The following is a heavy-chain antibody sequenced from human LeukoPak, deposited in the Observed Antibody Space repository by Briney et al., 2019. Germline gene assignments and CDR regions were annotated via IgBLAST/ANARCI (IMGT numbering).Heavy chain of an antibody. J-gene: IGHJ4*02. CDR2: ISLIGRT. Sequence: PSETLSLTCGVSGGSISSINWWSWVRPAPGEGLEWIGEISLIGRTHYNPSLNSRLTLSVDESKNPVSLSLTSVTAEDTAIYYCTGESGPFCPFGYWGQGTLVTVPS. CDR1: GGSISSINW. V-gene: IGHV4-4*02. CDR3: TGESGPFCPFGY. D-gene: IGHD1-26*01.